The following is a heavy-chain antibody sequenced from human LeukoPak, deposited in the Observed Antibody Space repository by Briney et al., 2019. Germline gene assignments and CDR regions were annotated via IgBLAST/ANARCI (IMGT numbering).Heavy chain of an antibody. CDR3: ARASILTGYAK. CDR1: GGSISSGDYY. Sequence: SETLSLTCTVSGGSISSGDYYWSWIRQRPGKGLEWIGYIYYSGSTYYNPSLKSRVTISVDTSKNQFSLKLSSVSAADTAVYYCARASILTGYAKWGQGTLVTVSS. V-gene: IGHV4-30-4*08. CDR2: IYYSGST. D-gene: IGHD3-9*01. J-gene: IGHJ4*02.